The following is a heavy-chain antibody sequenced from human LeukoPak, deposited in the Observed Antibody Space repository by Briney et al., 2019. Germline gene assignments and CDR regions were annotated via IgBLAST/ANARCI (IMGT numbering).Heavy chain of an antibody. CDR3: AADFDY. CDR2: ISGGGPTT. Sequence: GGSLRLSCAASGFTFKNYAMSWVRQAPGKGLKWVSSISGGGPTTYYADSVKGRFTISRDNSKNTLYLQMNSLRAEDTAVYYCAADFDYWGQGTLVTVSS. J-gene: IGHJ4*02. V-gene: IGHV3-23*01. CDR1: GFTFKNYA.